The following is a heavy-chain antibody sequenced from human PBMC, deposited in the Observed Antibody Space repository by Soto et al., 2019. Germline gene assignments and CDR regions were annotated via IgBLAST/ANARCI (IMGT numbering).Heavy chain of an antibody. D-gene: IGHD1-26*01. Sequence: QVQLQESGPGLVKPSQTLSLTCTVSGASISSAGYYWSWIRHHPGRGLEWIGNIYYTGSTSYNPSLESRIIISVDRSKNQFSLRLNSVTAADTAAYYCARDRVGNRYYNGMDVWGRGTTVSVSS. J-gene: IGHJ6*02. CDR3: ARDRVGNRYYNGMDV. V-gene: IGHV4-31*03. CDR1: GASISSAGYY. CDR2: IYYTGST.